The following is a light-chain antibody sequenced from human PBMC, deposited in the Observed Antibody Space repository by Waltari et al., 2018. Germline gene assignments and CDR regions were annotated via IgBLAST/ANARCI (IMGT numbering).Light chain of an antibody. Sequence: EIVMTQSPATQSVSPGEEATLSCRASQSVDSNLAWYQQKPGQAPTLIIFGASGRATGVPARFSGSGSGTEYTLTIGSLQSEDSAVYYCQQYSSWPLWTFGQGTKVEIK. J-gene: IGKJ1*01. CDR3: QQYSSWPLWT. CDR1: QSVDSN. CDR2: GAS. V-gene: IGKV3-15*01.